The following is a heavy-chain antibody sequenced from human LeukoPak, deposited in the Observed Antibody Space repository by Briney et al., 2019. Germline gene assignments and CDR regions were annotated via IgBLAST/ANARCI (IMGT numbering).Heavy chain of an antibody. CDR1: GGSISSSSYY. CDR3: ARLRWRYFDY. J-gene: IGHJ4*02. CDR2: IYYSGST. V-gene: IGHV4-39*01. D-gene: IGHD4-23*01. Sequence: PSETLSLTCTVSGGSISSSSYYWGWIRQPPGKGLEWIGSIYYSGSTYYNPSLKSRVTISVDTSKNQFSLKLSSVTVADTAVYYCARLRWRYFDYWGQGTLVTVSS.